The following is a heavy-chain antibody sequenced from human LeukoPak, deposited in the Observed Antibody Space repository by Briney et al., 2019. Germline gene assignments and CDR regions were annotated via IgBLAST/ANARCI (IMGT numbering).Heavy chain of an antibody. CDR1: GFTFSSYG. V-gene: IGHV3-33*06. CDR2: IWYDGSNK. D-gene: IGHD6-19*01. CDR3: AQDWYPQRVAQWLVSR. J-gene: IGHJ4*02. Sequence: PGGSLRLSCAASGFTFSSYGMHWVRQAPGKGLEWVAVIWYDGSNKYYADSVKGRFTISRDNSKNTLYLQMNSLRAEDTAVYYCAQDWYPQRVAQWLVSRWGQGTLVTVSS.